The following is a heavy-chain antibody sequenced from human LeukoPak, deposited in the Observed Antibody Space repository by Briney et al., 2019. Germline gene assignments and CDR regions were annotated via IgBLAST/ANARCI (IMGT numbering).Heavy chain of an antibody. CDR1: GFTFSTYW. V-gene: IGHV3-53*01. CDR2: IYSGGST. CDR3: ARESGSYYDFWSGDRGYFDY. J-gene: IGHJ4*02. D-gene: IGHD3-3*01. Sequence: GGSLRLSCAASGFTFSTYWMSWVRQAPGKGLEWVSVIYSGGSTYYADSVKGRFTISRDNSKNTLYLQMNSLRAEDTAVYYCARESGSYYDFWSGDRGYFDYWGQGTLVTVSS.